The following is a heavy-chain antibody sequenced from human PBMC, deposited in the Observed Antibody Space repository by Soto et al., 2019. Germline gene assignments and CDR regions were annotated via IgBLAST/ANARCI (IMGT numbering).Heavy chain of an antibody. CDR3: ARDEGIVVVPAANPPDY. CDR1: GYTFTSYG. D-gene: IGHD2-2*01. V-gene: IGHV1-18*01. CDR2: ISAYNGNT. J-gene: IGHJ4*02. Sequence: ASVKVSCKASGYTFTSYGISWVRQAPGQGLEWMGWISAYNGNTNYAQKLQGRVTMTTDTSTSTAYMELRSLRSDDTAVYYCARDEGIVVVPAANPPDYWGQGTLVTVSS.